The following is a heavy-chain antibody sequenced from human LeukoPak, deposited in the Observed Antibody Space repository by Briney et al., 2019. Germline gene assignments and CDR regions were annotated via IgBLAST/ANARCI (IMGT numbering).Heavy chain of an antibody. V-gene: IGHV3-23*01. CDR1: GFTFGTTA. Sequence: GGSLRLSCAASGFTFGTTAMSWVRQAPGKGLEWVSTISGYGASTYYADSVKGRFTFSRDNSKNTLYLQMNRLTAEDTAVYYCVKGVTRIQLGLHYFDYWGQGSLVTVSS. J-gene: IGHJ4*02. CDR2: ISGYGAST. D-gene: IGHD5-18*01. CDR3: VKGVTRIQLGLHYFDY.